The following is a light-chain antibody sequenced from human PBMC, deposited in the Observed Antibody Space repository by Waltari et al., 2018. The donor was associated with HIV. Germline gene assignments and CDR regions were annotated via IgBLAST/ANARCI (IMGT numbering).Light chain of an antibody. J-gene: IGKJ1*01. CDR2: AAS. Sequence: EIVLRQPTGPLPFSPRERVNLPCRASQRGSNNYLAWYQQIPGQAPRLLIYAASNRATGIPDRFSGSASGTDFTLTISRLQPEDFAVYYCQQYGRSPWTFGRGTKVEIK. V-gene: IGKV3-20*01. CDR1: QRGSNNY. CDR3: QQYGRSPWT.